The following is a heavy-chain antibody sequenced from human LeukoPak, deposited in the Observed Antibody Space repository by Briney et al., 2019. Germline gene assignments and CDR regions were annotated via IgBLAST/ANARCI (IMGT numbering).Heavy chain of an antibody. Sequence: SQTLSLTCTVSGGSISSGDYYWSWIRQPPGKGLEWIAYIYYSGNTFYDPSLKSRVTISVDTSKNQFSLKLNSVTAADSAVYYCARGFYSYGQRDDALDVWGQGTMVTVSS. CDR3: ARGFYSYGQRDDALDV. V-gene: IGHV4-30-4*08. CDR1: GGSISSGDYY. CDR2: IYYSGNT. J-gene: IGHJ3*01. D-gene: IGHD5-18*01.